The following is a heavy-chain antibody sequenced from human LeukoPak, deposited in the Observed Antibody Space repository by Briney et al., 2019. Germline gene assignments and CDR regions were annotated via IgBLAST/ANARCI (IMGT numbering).Heavy chain of an antibody. D-gene: IGHD6-19*01. CDR1: GGSIISYY. Sequence: PSETLSLTCTVSGGSIISYYWSWLRQPPGKGLEWIGYIYYSGSTNYNPSLKSRVTISVDTSKNQFSLKLSSVTAADTAVYYCATLPRKEWLVPKWGQGTLVTVSS. J-gene: IGHJ4*02. V-gene: IGHV4-59*01. CDR3: ATLPRKEWLVPK. CDR2: IYYSGST.